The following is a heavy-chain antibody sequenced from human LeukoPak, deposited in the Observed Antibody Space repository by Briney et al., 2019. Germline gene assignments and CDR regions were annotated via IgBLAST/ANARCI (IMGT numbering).Heavy chain of an antibody. CDR2: INQDGSEK. CDR3: ARDHCSSSSCYTYYGMEL. Sequence: GGSLRLSCAASGFSFSSYWMNWVRQVPGKGLEWVANINQDGSEKSYVDSVKGRFAISRDNAKNSLYLQMNSLRAEDTAVYYCARDHCSSSSCYTYYGMELWGQGTTVTVSS. V-gene: IGHV3-7*01. J-gene: IGHJ6*02. CDR1: GFSFSSYW. D-gene: IGHD2-2*02.